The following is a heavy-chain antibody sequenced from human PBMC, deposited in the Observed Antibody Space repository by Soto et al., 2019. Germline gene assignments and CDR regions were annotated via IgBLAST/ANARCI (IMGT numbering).Heavy chain of an antibody. D-gene: IGHD3-10*01. CDR1: GFTFSTYA. CDR3: VRDLNYKFFFDL. V-gene: IGHV3-23*05. Sequence: EGQVVESGGDLVQPGDSLTISCAASGFTFSTYAMSWVRQAPGKRLEWVSGIHKTGTITFYADSMKGRFTISRDNSKNTLYLHMRSLRDGDTAVYYCVRDLNYKFFFDLWGQGTLVTVSS. CDR2: IHKTGTIT. J-gene: IGHJ4*02.